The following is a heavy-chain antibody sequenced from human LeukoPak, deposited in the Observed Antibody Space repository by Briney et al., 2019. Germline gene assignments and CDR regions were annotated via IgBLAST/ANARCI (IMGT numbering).Heavy chain of an antibody. CDR3: ARDHTSIAARPGY. V-gene: IGHV3-33*01. CDR1: GFTFSSYG. J-gene: IGHJ4*02. Sequence: GGSLRLSCAASGFTFSSYGMHWVRQAPDKGLEWVAVIWYDGSNKYYADSVKGRFTISRDNSKNTLYLRMNSLRAEDTAVYYCARDHTSIAARPGYWGQGTLVTVSS. D-gene: IGHD6-6*01. CDR2: IWYDGSNK.